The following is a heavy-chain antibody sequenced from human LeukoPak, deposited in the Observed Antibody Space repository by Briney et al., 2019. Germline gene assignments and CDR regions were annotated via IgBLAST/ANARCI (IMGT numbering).Heavy chain of an antibody. CDR1: GFIFSSNG. CDR2: IWGDASNK. D-gene: IGHD5-12*01. Sequence: HPGGSLRLSCVGSGFIFSSNGIHWVRQAPGKGLEWVAFIWGDASNKDYADSVKGRFTISRDNSKNTVYLQMSSLRVEDTAVYYCARDGQEVAPCGYDYWGQGTLVTVSS. V-gene: IGHV3-33*01. J-gene: IGHJ4*02. CDR3: ARDGQEVAPCGYDY.